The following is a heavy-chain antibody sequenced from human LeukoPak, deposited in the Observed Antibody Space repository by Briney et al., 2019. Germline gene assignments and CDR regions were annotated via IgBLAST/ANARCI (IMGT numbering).Heavy chain of an antibody. Sequence: GGSPRLSCAASELTSSTSWMSWVRQAPGKGLEWVAQTKQDGSEKYYVDSVKGRFTTSRDKNSLFLQMNSVRAEDTAVYYCARGGNSSWDYWGQGALVTVSS. D-gene: IGHD6-6*01. CDR3: ARGGNSSWDY. V-gene: IGHV3-7*01. J-gene: IGHJ4*02. CDR1: ELTSSTSW. CDR2: TKQDGSEK.